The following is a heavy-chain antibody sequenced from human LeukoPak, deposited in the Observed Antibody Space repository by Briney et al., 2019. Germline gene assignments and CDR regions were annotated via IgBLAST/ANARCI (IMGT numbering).Heavy chain of an antibody. CDR2: IYYSGST. CDR1: GGSISSGGYY. D-gene: IGHD3-3*01. Sequence: SETLSLTCTVSGGSISSGGYYWSWIRQHPGKGLEWIGYIYYSGSTYYNPSLKSRVTISVDTSKNQFSLKLSSVTAADTAVYYCARGRGKNWSGYLVGGYYYMDVWGKGTTVTVSS. CDR3: ARGRGKNWSGYLVGGYYYMDV. J-gene: IGHJ6*03. V-gene: IGHV4-31*03.